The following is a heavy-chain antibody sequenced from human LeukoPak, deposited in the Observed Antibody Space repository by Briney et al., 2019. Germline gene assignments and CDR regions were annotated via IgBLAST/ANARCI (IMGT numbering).Heavy chain of an antibody. CDR1: GFTFSSYS. CDR2: ISSSSSYI. Sequence: KPGGSLRLSCAASGFTFSSYSMNWVRQAPGKGLEWVSSISSSSSYIYYADSVKGRFTISRDNAKNSLCLQMNSLRAEDTAVYYCARDLRGGFDPWGQGTLVTVSS. V-gene: IGHV3-21*01. J-gene: IGHJ5*02. CDR3: ARDLRGGFDP.